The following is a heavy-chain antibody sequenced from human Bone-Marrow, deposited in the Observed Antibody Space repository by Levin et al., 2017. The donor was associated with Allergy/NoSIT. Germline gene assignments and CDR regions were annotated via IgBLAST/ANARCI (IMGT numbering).Heavy chain of an antibody. D-gene: IGHD3-22*01. J-gene: IGHJ3*01. CDR1: GFTLSDYF. CDR2: TRSKVRSYTT. CDR3: TRVGFYDRSSSSTDALDL. V-gene: IGHV3-72*01. Sequence: HPGGSLRLSCVASGFTLSDYFMDWVRQTPGKGLEWVGRTRSKVRSYTTEYAASVRGRFTISRDESQNSVYLQMNSLKSDDTAIYYCTRVGFYDRSSSSTDALDLWGQGTIITVSS.